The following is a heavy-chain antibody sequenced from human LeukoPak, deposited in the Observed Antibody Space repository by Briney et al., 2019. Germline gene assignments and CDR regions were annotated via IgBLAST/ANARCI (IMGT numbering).Heavy chain of an antibody. D-gene: IGHD3-3*01. CDR1: GGSISSSSYY. CDR3: ARALGPRITIFGVVIIPRWFDP. Sequence: SETLSLTCTVSGGSISSSSYYWGWIRQPPGKGLEWIGEINHSGSTNYNLSLNSRVTISVDTSKNQFSLKLSSVTAADTAVYYCARALGPRITIFGVVIIPRWFDPWGQGTLVTVSS. V-gene: IGHV4-39*07. CDR2: INHSGST. J-gene: IGHJ5*02.